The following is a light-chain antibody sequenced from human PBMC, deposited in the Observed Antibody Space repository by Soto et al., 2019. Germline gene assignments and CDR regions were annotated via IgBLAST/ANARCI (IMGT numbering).Light chain of an antibody. V-gene: IGKV1-5*03. J-gene: IGKJ1*01. CDR1: QSISSW. CDR3: QHYNSYSEA. CDR2: KAS. Sequence: QMTQCPYTLSASVGDRVTITCLASQSISSWLAWYQQKPGKAPKLLIYKASSLESGVPSRFSGSGSGTEFTLTISSLQPDDFATYYCQHYNSYSEAFGQGTKVDI.